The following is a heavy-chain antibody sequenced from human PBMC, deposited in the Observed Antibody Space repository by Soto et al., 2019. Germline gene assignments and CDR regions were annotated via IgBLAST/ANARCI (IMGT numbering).Heavy chain of an antibody. CDR3: AHRVLRTVFGLVTTTAIYFDF. V-gene: IGHV2-5*02. Sequence: QITLXXSGPTVXXPTETLTLTXXXXGFSLTTXGVGVGWIRQSPGKAPEWLALIYWDDDKRYSASLKSRLTITKDTSKNQVVLTVSDLDPTDTATYYCAHRVLRTVFGLVTTTAIYFDFWGQGTPVAVSS. D-gene: IGHD3-3*01. J-gene: IGHJ4*02. CDR1: GFSLTTXGVG. CDR2: IYWDDDK.